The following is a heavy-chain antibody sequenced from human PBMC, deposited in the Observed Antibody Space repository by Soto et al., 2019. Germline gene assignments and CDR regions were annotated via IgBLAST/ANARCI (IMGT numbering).Heavy chain of an antibody. CDR3: ARDRGYSNWFDP. V-gene: IGHV4-4*02. D-gene: IGHD5-18*01. J-gene: IGHJ5*02. CDR2: IYHSGST. CDR1: GGSISSNNW. Sequence: SETLSLTCAVSGGSISSNNWWSWVRQPPGKGLEWIGEIYHSGSTNYNPSLESRVTILVDKSKNKFSLNLSSVTAADTAVYYCARDRGYSNWFDPWGQGTLVTVSS.